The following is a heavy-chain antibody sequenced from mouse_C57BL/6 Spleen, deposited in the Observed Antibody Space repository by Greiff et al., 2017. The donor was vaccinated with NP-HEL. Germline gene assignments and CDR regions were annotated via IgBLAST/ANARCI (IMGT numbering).Heavy chain of an antibody. CDR2: IDPSDSYT. V-gene: IGHV1-50*01. D-gene: IGHD2-4*01. J-gene: IGHJ2*01. CDR1: GYTFTSYW. Sequence: VQLQQPGAELVKPGASVKLSCKASGYTFTSYWMQWVKQRPGQGLEWIGEIDPSDSYTNYNQKFKGKATLTVDPSSSTAYMQLSSLTSEDSAVYYCARGDYGPFDYWGQGTTPTVSS. CDR3: ARGDYGPFDY.